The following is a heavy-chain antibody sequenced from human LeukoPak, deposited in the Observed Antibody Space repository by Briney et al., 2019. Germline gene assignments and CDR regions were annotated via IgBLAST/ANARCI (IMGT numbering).Heavy chain of an antibody. Sequence: GTSLRLSCAASGITFSSFGMHWVRQAPGKGLEWVSTLSGTGHSTYYADSVKGRFTISRDNSKNTLYLQMNSLRAEDTAVYYCAKAAQTTVVTMSFDYWGQGTLVTVSS. D-gene: IGHD4-23*01. CDR3: AKAAQTTVVTMSFDY. V-gene: IGHV3-23*01. CDR1: GITFSSFG. J-gene: IGHJ4*02. CDR2: LSGTGHST.